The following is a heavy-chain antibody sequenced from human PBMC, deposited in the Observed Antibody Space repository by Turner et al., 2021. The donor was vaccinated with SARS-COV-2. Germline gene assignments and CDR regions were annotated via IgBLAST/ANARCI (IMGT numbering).Heavy chain of an antibody. CDR3: ARHGFSGWDGGGMDV. Sequence: QVQLQESGPGLVKPSETLSLTCTVPGGSISSYYWSWFRQPPGKGLEWIGYIHYSGSTNYNPALKSRVTISVDTSKNQFSLKLSSVTAADTAVYYCARHGFSGWDGGGMDVWGQGTTVTVSS. D-gene: IGHD6-19*01. V-gene: IGHV4-59*08. CDR1: GGSISSYY. CDR2: IHYSGST. J-gene: IGHJ6*02.